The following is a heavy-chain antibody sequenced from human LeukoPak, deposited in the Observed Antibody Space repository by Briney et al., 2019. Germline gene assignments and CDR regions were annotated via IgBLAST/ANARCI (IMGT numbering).Heavy chain of an antibody. V-gene: IGHV1-46*01. D-gene: IGHD3-10*01. CDR1: GYTFTSYY. J-gene: IGHJ5*02. Sequence: GASVKVSCKASGYTFTSYYMHWVRQAPGQGLEWMGIINPSGGSTSYAQKFQGRVTMTRDTSTSTVYMELSSLRSEDTAVYYCARDRSYLWFGESHLTNWFDPWGQGTLVTVSS. CDR3: ARDRSYLWFGESHLTNWFDP. CDR2: INPSGGST.